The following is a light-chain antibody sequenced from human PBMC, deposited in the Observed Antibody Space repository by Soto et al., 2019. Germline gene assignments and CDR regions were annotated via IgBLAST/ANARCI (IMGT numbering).Light chain of an antibody. V-gene: IGLV2-14*01. Sequence: QLVLTQPASVSGSPGQSITISCTGTSSDVGGYNYVSWYQQHPGKVPKLMIYEVSNRPSGVSNRFSGSKSGNTASLTISGLQAEDEADYYCSSYTSNNTRVFGGGTKLTVL. CDR2: EVS. J-gene: IGLJ3*02. CDR1: SSDVGGYNY. CDR3: SSYTSNNTRV.